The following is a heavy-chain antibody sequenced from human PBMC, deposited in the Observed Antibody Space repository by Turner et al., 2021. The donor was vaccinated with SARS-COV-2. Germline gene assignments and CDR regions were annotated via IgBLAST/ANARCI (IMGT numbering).Heavy chain of an antibody. Sequence: EVQLVESGGGLVQPGGSLRLSCAASGFTSSRFGMNWVRQAPVKGLEWVSYISSSSSTIYYADSAKGRFTISRDNAKNSLYLQMNSLRAEDTAVYYCARDVYGGNFEDYWGQGTLVTVSS. CDR2: ISSSSSTI. J-gene: IGHJ4*02. D-gene: IGHD4-17*01. V-gene: IGHV3-48*01. CDR3: ARDVYGGNFEDY. CDR1: GFTSSRFG.